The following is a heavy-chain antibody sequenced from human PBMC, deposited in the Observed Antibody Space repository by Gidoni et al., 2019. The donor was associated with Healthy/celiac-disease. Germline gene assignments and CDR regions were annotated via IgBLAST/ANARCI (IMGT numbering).Heavy chain of an antibody. CDR3: AKDQVGDFWSGYYPGY. CDR1: GVTFSSYG. J-gene: IGHJ4*02. D-gene: IGHD3-3*01. CDR2: ISYDGRRG. V-gene: IGHV3-30*18. Sequence: QVQLVESGGGVVQPGRSLRLSCAASGVTFSSYGMHWVRQAPGKGLEWVAVISYDGRRGGDADSVKGRFTISRDNSKNTLYLQMNSLRAEDTAVYYCAKDQVGDFWSGYYPGYWGQGTLVTVSS.